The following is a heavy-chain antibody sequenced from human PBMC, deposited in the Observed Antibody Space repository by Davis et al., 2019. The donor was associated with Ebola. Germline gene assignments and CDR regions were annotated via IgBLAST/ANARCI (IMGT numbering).Heavy chain of an antibody. CDR1: GYTFTSYG. Sequence: AASVKVSCKASGYTFTSYGISWVRQAPGQGLEWMGWISAYNGNTNYAQKLQGRVTMTRDTSTSTVYMELSSLRSEDTAVYYCARVRVYSSSSYWFDPWGQGTLVTVSS. CDR3: ARVRVYSSSSYWFDP. V-gene: IGHV1-18*01. CDR2: ISAYNGNT. D-gene: IGHD6-6*01. J-gene: IGHJ5*02.